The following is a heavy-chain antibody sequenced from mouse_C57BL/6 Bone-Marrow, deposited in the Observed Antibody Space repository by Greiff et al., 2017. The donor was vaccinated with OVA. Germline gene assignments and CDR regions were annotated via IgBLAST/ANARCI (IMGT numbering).Heavy chain of an antibody. Sequence: VQLQESGAELARPGASVKLSCKASGYTFTSYGISWVKQRTGQGLEWIGEIYPRSGNTYYNEKFKGKATLTADKSSSTAYMELSSLTSEDSAVYFCARWSSTWFAYWGQGTLVTVSA. D-gene: IGHD1-1*01. J-gene: IGHJ3*01. CDR3: ARWSSTWFAY. V-gene: IGHV1-81*01. CDR1: GYTFTSYG. CDR2: IYPRSGNT.